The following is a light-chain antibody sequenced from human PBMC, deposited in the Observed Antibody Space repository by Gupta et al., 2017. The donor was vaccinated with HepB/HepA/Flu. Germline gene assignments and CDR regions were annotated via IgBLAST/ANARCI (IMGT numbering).Light chain of an antibody. Sequence: QSALTQPASVSGSPGQSITIPCTGTSSDVGSYNLVSWYQQHPGKAPKLMIYEVSKRPSGVSNRFSGSKSGNTASLTISGLQAEDEADYYCCSYAGSSTVFGTGTKVTVL. CDR2: EVS. V-gene: IGLV2-23*02. J-gene: IGLJ1*01. CDR1: SSDVGSYNL. CDR3: CSYAGSSTV.